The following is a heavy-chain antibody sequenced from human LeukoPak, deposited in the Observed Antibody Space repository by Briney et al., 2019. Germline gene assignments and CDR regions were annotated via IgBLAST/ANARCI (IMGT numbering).Heavy chain of an antibody. V-gene: IGHV4-39*01. CDR2: IYYSGST. Sequence: SETLSLTCSVSGGSISSSSYYWGWIGQPPGKGLEWIGSIYYSGSTYYNPSLKSRVTISVDTSKNPFSLKLSSVTAADTAVYYCARHRMYYYDSSGRGVADAFDIWGQGTMVTVSS. J-gene: IGHJ3*02. CDR3: ARHRMYYYDSSGRGVADAFDI. CDR1: GGSISSSSYY. D-gene: IGHD3-22*01.